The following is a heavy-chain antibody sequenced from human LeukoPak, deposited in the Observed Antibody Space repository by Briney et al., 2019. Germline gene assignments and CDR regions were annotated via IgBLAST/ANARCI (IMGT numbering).Heavy chain of an antibody. Sequence: GGSLRLSCAASGFTFSSYAMHWVRQAPGKGLEWVAVISYDGSNKYYADSVKGRFTISRDNSKNTLYLQMNSLRAEDTAVYYCAKDQYYYDSSGLTPTPDYWGQGTLVTVSS. J-gene: IGHJ4*02. CDR3: AKDQYYYDSSGLTPTPDY. D-gene: IGHD3-22*01. V-gene: IGHV3-30*04. CDR2: ISYDGSNK. CDR1: GFTFSSYA.